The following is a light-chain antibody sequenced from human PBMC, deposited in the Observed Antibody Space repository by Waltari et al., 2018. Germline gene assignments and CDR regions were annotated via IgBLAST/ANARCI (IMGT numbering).Light chain of an antibody. J-gene: IGLJ2*01. V-gene: IGLV3-1*01. CDR2: GSN. CDR1: NLGDKY. Sequence: SSELSQPVSVSVSPGKTASITCSGDNLGDKYVCWYQQKSGQSPVLVIYGSNKRPSGIPERFSSSNSGNTATLTISGTQAMDEGDYYCQAWVNNTALFGGGTKLTVL. CDR3: QAWVNNTAL.